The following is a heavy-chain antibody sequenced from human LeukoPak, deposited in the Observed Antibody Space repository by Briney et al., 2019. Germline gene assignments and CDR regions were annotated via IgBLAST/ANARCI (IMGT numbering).Heavy chain of an antibody. J-gene: IGHJ4*02. CDR3: AREGIAAADFDY. CDR1: GFTFSSYS. V-gene: IGHV3-21*01. D-gene: IGHD6-13*01. CDR2: ISSSSSYI. Sequence: PGGSLRLSCAAFGFTFSSYSMNWVRQAPGKGLEWVSSISSSSSYIYYADSVKGRFTISRDNAKNSLYLQMNSLRAEDTAVYYCAREGIAAADFDYWGQGTLVTVSS.